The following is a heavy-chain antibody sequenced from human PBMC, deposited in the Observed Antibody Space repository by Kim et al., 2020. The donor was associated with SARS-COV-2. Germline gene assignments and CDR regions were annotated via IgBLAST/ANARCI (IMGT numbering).Heavy chain of an antibody. CDR3: AKEAMMGFDY. V-gene: IGHV3-23*01. J-gene: IGHJ4*02. D-gene: IGHD3-22*01. Sequence: YDAEPVKCRFTISRSNAKITLYLQMNSLRAEDTAVYYCAKEAMMGFDYWGQGTLVTVSS.